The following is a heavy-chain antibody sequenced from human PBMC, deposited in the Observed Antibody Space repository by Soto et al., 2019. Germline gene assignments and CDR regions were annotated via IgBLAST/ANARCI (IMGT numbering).Heavy chain of an antibody. Sequence: SGPTLVNPTQTLTLTCTFSGFSLSTSGVGVSWIRQPPGKALEWLALIYWDDDKRYSPSLKSRLTITKDTSKNQVVLTMTNMDPVDTATYYCAHSLIGYYYDSSGSNWFDPWGQGTLVTVSS. D-gene: IGHD3-22*01. CDR2: IYWDDDK. J-gene: IGHJ5*02. V-gene: IGHV2-5*02. CDR1: GFSLSTSGVG. CDR3: AHSLIGYYYDSSGSNWFDP.